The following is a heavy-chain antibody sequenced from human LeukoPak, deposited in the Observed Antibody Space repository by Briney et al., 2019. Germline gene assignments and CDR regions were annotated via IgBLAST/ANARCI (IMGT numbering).Heavy chain of an antibody. J-gene: IGHJ4*02. CDR3: ARVGHSSGYLDY. Sequence: ASVKVSCKASGYTFTRYYMHWVRQAPGQGLEWMGIINSSGGSTGYAQKFQGRVTMTRDTSTSTVYMELSSLRSEDTAVYYCARVGHSSGYLDYWGQGTLVTVSS. CDR1: GYTFTRYY. CDR2: INSSGGST. D-gene: IGHD3-22*01. V-gene: IGHV1-46*01.